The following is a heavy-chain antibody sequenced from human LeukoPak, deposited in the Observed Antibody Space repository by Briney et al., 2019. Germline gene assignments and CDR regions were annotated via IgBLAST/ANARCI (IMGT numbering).Heavy chain of an antibody. CDR2: INPSGGST. CDR3: ARDLGDYGDYSYAFDI. CDR1: GYTFTSYY. J-gene: IGHJ3*02. V-gene: IGHV1-46*01. Sequence: ASVKVSCKASGYTFTSYYMHWVRQAPGQGLEWMGIINPSGGSTSYAQKFQGRVTMTTDTSTSTVYMELSSLRSEDTAVYYCARDLGDYGDYSYAFDIWGQGTMVTVSS. D-gene: IGHD4-17*01.